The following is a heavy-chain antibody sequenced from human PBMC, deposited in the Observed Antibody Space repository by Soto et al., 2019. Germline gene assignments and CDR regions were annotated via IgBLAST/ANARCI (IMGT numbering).Heavy chain of an antibody. Sequence: EVQLVQSGAEVKTPGESLRISCQGSGFRFTGYWISWVRQMPGKGLEWVGRIDPSDSHTYYSPSFEGHVTMSADKSISTAYLQWSSLKASDTAMYYCARHFYGSGTYHLTLEYWGQGTLVTVPS. CDR3: ARHFYGSGTYHLTLEY. D-gene: IGHD3-10*01. CDR1: GFRFTGYW. V-gene: IGHV5-10-1*01. J-gene: IGHJ4*02. CDR2: IDPSDSHT.